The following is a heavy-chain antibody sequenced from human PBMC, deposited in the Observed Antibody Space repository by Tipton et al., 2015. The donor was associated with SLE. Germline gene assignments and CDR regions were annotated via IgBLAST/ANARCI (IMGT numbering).Heavy chain of an antibody. J-gene: IGHJ4*02. Sequence: TLSLTCTVSGGSISSYYWRWIRQPPGKGLEWIGYIYYSGSTNYNPSLKSRVTISVDTSKNQFSLKLSSVTAADTAVYYCARAAVAGLGFDYWGQGTLVTVSS. V-gene: IGHV4-59*01. CDR2: IYYSGST. CDR3: ARAAVAGLGFDY. D-gene: IGHD6-19*01. CDR1: GGSISSYY.